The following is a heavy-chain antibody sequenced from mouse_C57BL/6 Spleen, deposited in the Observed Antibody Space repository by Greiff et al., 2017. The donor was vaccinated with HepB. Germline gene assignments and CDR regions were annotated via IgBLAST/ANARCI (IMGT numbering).Heavy chain of an antibody. D-gene: IGHD1-1*01. CDR1: GYAFTNYL. CDR2: INPGSGGT. J-gene: IGHJ2*01. Sequence: VQLQQSGAELVRPGTSVKVSCKASGYAFTNYLIEWVKQRPGQGLEWIGVINPGSGGTNYNEKFKGKATLTADKSSSTAYMQLSSLTSEDSAVYFCARGTTVSFDYWGQSTTLTVSS. CDR3: ARGTTVSFDY. V-gene: IGHV1-54*01.